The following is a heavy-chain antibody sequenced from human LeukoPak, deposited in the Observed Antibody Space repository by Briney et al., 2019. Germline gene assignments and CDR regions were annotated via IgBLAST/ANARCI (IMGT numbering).Heavy chain of an antibody. CDR1: GYTFTRSG. CDR3: AISKAAAGTVDY. V-gene: IGHV1-18*01. D-gene: IGHD6-13*01. Sequence: ASVKVSCKASGYTFTRSGISWVRQAPGQGLEWMGWISAYNGNTNYAQKLQGRVTLTTDTSTSTAYMELRSLRSDDTAIYYCAISKAAAGTVDYWGQGTLVTVSS. J-gene: IGHJ4*02. CDR2: ISAYNGNT.